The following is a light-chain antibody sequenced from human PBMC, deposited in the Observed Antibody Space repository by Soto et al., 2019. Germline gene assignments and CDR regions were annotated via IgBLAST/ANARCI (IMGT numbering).Light chain of an antibody. Sequence: QSALTQPPSASXSPGQSVAISCTGTASDIGGYTFVSWYQQHPGKAPKLLIYDVNKRPSGVPDRFSGSKSGNTASLTVSGLQAEDEADYYCSAHGGTNPYVFGTGTKLTVL. J-gene: IGLJ1*01. CDR3: SAHGGTNPYV. CDR2: DVN. CDR1: ASDIGGYTF. V-gene: IGLV2-8*01.